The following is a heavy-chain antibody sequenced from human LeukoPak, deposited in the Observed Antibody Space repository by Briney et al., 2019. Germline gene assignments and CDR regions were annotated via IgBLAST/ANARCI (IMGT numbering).Heavy chain of an antibody. CDR2: ISYDGSNK. V-gene: IGHV3-30*18. CDR1: GFTFSSYG. Sequence: GGSLRLSCAASGFTFSSYGMHWVRQAPGKGLEWVAVISYDGSNKYYADSVKGRFTISRDNSKNTLYLQMNSLRAEDTAVYYCAYDDYGDYWGQGTPVTVSS. J-gene: IGHJ4*02. CDR3: AYDDYGDY.